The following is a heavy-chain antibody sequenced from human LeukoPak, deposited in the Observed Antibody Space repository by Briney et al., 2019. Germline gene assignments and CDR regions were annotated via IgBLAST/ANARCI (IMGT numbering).Heavy chain of an antibody. CDR1: GGSISSNY. V-gene: IGHV4-59*01. J-gene: IGHJ6*03. D-gene: IGHD5/OR15-5a*01. CDR3: ARALSTYYYYYMDV. Sequence: SETLSLTCTVSGGSISSNYRSWIRQPPGKGLEWIGYIYYSGSTNYNPSLKSRVTISVDTSKNQFSLKLSSVTAADTAVYYCARALSTYYYYYMDVWGKGTTVTVSS. CDR2: IYYSGST.